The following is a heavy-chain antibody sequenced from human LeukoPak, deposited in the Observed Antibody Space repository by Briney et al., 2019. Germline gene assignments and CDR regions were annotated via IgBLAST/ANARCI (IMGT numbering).Heavy chain of an antibody. CDR2: ISGSGGST. J-gene: IGHJ4*02. Sequence: GGSLRLSCAASGFTFSSYAMSWVRQAPGKGLEWVSAISGSGGSTYYADSVKGRFTTSRDNSKNTLYLQMNSLRAEDTAVYYCAKDSGDVVVPAAMFFDYWGQGTLVTVSS. CDR3: AKDSGDVVVPAAMFFDY. CDR1: GFTFSSYA. D-gene: IGHD2-2*01. V-gene: IGHV3-23*01.